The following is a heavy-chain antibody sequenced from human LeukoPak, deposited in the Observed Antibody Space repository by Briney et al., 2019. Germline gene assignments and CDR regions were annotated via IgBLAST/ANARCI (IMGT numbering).Heavy chain of an antibody. Sequence: SETLSLTCTVSGYSISSGYYWGWIRQPPGKGREWIGSIYHSGSTYYNPSLKSRVTISVDTSKNQFSLKLSSVTAADTAVYYCARDLGIAARPDYWGQGTLVTVSS. J-gene: IGHJ4*02. V-gene: IGHV4-38-2*02. D-gene: IGHD6-6*01. CDR3: ARDLGIAARPDY. CDR1: GYSISSGYY. CDR2: IYHSGST.